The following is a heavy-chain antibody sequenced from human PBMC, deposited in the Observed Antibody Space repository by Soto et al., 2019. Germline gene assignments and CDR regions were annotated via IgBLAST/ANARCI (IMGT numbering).Heavy chain of an antibody. Sequence: GGSLRLSCAASGFTFSSYAMSWVRQAPGKGLEWVSAISGSGGSTYYADSVKGRFTTSRDNSKNTLYLQMNSLRAEDTAVYYCAKNGYDSSGYYDFDYWGQGTLVTVSS. J-gene: IGHJ4*02. CDR1: GFTFSSYA. V-gene: IGHV3-23*01. CDR3: AKNGYDSSGYYDFDY. CDR2: ISGSGGST. D-gene: IGHD3-22*01.